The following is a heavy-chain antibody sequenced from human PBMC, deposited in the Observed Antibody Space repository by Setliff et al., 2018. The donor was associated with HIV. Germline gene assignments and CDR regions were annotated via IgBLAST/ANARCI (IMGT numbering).Heavy chain of an antibody. CDR3: ARARYSGSYGNWCDP. CDR2: INPDNGGT. V-gene: IGHV1-2*02. Sequence: ASVKVSCKASGYTFSAFYIHWVRQAPGQGLEWMGWINPDNGGTNYTQKFQGRVTMTRATFISTAYMELSRLTSDDTAIYYCARARYSGSYGNWCDPWGQGTRVTVSS. CDR1: GYTFSAFY. D-gene: IGHD1-26*01. J-gene: IGHJ5*02.